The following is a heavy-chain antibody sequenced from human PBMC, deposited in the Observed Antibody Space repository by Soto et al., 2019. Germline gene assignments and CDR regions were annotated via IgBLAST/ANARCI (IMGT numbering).Heavy chain of an antibody. J-gene: IGHJ5*02. V-gene: IGHV3-33*01. CDR1: GFTFSSYG. Sequence: GGSLRLSCAASGFTFSSYGMHWVRQAPGKGLEWVAVIWYDGSNKYYADSVKGRFTISRDNSKNTLYLQMNSLRAEDTAVYYCARDPNYDILTGYYAFDPWGQGTLVTVSS. CDR3: ARDPNYDILTGYYAFDP. D-gene: IGHD3-9*01. CDR2: IWYDGSNK.